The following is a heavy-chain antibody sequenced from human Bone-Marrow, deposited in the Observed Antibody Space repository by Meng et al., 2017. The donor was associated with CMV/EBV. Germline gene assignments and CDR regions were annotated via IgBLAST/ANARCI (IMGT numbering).Heavy chain of an antibody. CDR1: GFTFSSYA. J-gene: IGHJ3*01. Sequence: GGSLRLSCAASGFTFSSYAMHWVRQAPGKGLEWVSSISSSSSYIYYADSVKGRFTISRDNAKSSLYLQMNSLRAEDTAVYYCARDFGPYYYDSSGYLPDWGQGTMVTVSS. D-gene: IGHD3-22*01. CDR3: ARDFGPYYYDSSGYLPD. CDR2: ISSSSSYI. V-gene: IGHV3-21*01.